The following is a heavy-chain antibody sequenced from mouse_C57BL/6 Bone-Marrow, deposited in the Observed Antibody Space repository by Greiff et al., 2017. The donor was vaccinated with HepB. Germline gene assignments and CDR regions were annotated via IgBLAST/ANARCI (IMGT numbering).Heavy chain of an antibody. J-gene: IGHJ2*01. CDR1: GYTFTSYW. D-gene: IGHD2-4*01. V-gene: IGHV1-74*01. CDR2: IHPSDSDT. Sequence: QVHVKQPGAELVKPGASVKVSCKASGYTFTSYWMHWVKQRPGQGLEWIGRIHPSDSDTNYNQKFKGKATLTVDKSSSTAYMQLSSLTSEDSAVYYCAISMITERYFDYWGQGTTLTVSS. CDR3: AISMITERYFDY.